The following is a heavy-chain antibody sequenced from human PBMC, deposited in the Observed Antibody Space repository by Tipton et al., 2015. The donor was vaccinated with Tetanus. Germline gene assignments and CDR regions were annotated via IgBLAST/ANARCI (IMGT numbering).Heavy chain of an antibody. D-gene: IGHD2-8*02. V-gene: IGHV4-4*07. CDR1: RGPISSYY. J-gene: IGHJ1*01. Sequence: TLSLTCSVSRGPISSYYWSWIRQPAGKGLEWIGHISNGNPDYTPSLKSRVTLSVDTSKNEFSLKLHSVTAADTGVYYCAGVTAQRTELYFEHWGQGTQVTVSS. CDR2: ISNGNP. CDR3: AGVTAQRTELYFEH.